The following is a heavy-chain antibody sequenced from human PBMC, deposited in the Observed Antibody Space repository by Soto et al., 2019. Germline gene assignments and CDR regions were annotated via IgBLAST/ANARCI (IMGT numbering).Heavy chain of an antibody. CDR2: IYHSAST. V-gene: IGHV4-59*08. J-gene: IGHJ4*02. CDR1: GGSISSYY. Sequence: PSETLSLTCTVSGGSISSYYWSWIRQPPGKGLEWIGYIYHSASTKYSPSLKSRVTISVDTSKNQFSLNLSSVTAADTAVYYCAGHLPYCGGDCYSLDYWGRGTLVTVSS. D-gene: IGHD2-21*02. CDR3: AGHLPYCGGDCYSLDY.